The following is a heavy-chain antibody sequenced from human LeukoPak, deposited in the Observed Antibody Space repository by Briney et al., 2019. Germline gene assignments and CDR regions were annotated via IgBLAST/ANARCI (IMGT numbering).Heavy chain of an antibody. Sequence: GGSLRLSCAASGFTFNSYTMPWIRQAPGKGLEWVSSISGSNSYIFYADSVKGRFTVSRDNAKDSLYLQMNSLRAEDTAVYYCGKEVERHFDLKYWGQGTLVTVSS. CDR2: ISGSNSYI. J-gene: IGHJ4*02. CDR1: GFTFNSYT. CDR3: GKEVERHFDLKY. V-gene: IGHV3-21*01.